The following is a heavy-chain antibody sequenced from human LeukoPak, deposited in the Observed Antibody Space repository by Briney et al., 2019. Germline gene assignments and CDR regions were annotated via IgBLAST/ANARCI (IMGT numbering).Heavy chain of an antibody. V-gene: IGHV4-34*01. CDR3: TRQSGTVTPIDY. CDR2: ISHSGIT. Sequence: SETLSLTCAVSSGSLSGYSWGWIRQPPGKGLEWVGEISHSGITNYNAFLKSRVTISLKKSEIQFSLMLSSVTAADTAVYYCTRQSGTVTPIDYWSQGTLVTVSS. J-gene: IGHJ4*02. D-gene: IGHD4-17*01. CDR1: SGSLSGYS.